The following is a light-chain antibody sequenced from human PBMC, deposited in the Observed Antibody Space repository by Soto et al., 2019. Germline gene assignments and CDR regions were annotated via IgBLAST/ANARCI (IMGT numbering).Light chain of an antibody. J-gene: IGKJ5*01. V-gene: IGKV1-39*01. CDR3: KQHEPPRVT. CDR1: QDIGRF. Sequence: DIQMTQSTSSLSASVGARVTITCRASQDIGRFFNCLQQKPGKAPKLLIYAASSLESGVPSRSSGSGPGTGFTLTISSLQPEDLNTYYSKQHEPPRVTSGHGTPL. CDR2: AAS.